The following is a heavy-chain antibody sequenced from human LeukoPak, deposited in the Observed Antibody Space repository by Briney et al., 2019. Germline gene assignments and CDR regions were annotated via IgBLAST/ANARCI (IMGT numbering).Heavy chain of an antibody. CDR1: GFTFSTYA. J-gene: IGHJ4*02. D-gene: IGHD3-10*01. Sequence: PGGSLRLSCAVSGFTFSTYAMSWVRQAPGKGLEWVSAISGSGGSTYYADSVKGRFTISRDNSKNTLFLQMNSLRAEDTAVYYCAKWYGSGSYPLGDYWGQGTLVTVSS. V-gene: IGHV3-23*01. CDR2: ISGSGGST. CDR3: AKWYGSGSYPLGDY.